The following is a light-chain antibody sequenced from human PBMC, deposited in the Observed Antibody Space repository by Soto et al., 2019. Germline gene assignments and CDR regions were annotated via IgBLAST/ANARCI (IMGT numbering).Light chain of an antibody. Sequence: QSVLTQPASVSGSPGQSNTISCTGTSSDVGNYNYVSWHQQHPGKAPKVIIYEVSNRPSGISTRFSGSKSANPASLTISGLQPEDEADYYFSAYTSGSTPYGFASDTKVTVL. J-gene: IGLJ1*01. CDR2: EVS. CDR1: SSDVGNYNY. V-gene: IGLV2-14*01. CDR3: SAYTSGSTPYG.